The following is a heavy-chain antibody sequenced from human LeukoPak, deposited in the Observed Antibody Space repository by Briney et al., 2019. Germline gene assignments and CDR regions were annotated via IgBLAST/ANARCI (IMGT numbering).Heavy chain of an antibody. CDR3: ARVAYCGGDCYYYWYFDL. CDR1: GGSFSGYY. Sequence: PSETLSLTCAVYGGSFSGYYWSWIRQPPGKGLEWIGEINHSGSTNYNPSLKSRVTISVDTSKNQFSLKLSSVTAADTAVYYCARVAYCGGDCYYYWYFDLWGRGTLATVSS. V-gene: IGHV4-34*01. D-gene: IGHD2-21*01. CDR2: INHSGST. J-gene: IGHJ2*01.